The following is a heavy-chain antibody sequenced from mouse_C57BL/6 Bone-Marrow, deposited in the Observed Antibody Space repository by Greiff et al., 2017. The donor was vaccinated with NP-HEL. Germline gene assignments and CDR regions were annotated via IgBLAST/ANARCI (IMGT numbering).Heavy chain of an antibody. V-gene: IGHV1-75*01. J-gene: IGHJ3*01. CDR3: ARPYYYGSSPFAY. Sequence: QVQLQQSGPELVKPGASVKISCKASGYTFTDYYINWVKQRPGQGLEWIGWIFPGSGSTSYNEKFKGKATLTVDKSSSTAYMLLSSLTSEDSAVYCCARPYYYGSSPFAYWGQGTLVTVSA. D-gene: IGHD1-1*01. CDR1: GYTFTDYY. CDR2: IFPGSGST.